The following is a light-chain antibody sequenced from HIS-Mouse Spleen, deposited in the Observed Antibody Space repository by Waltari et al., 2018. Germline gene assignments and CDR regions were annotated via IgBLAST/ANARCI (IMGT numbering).Light chain of an antibody. CDR1: SSDVGGYNY. J-gene: IGLJ1*01. CDR2: DVS. V-gene: IGLV2-14*03. CDR3: SSYTSSSTLRYV. Sequence: QSALTQPASVSGSPGQSITISCTAPSSDVGGYNYVSRYQHPPGKAPKLMIYDVSNRPSGVSNRFSGSKSGNTASLTISGLQAEDEADYYCSSYTSSSTLRYVFGTGTKVTVL.